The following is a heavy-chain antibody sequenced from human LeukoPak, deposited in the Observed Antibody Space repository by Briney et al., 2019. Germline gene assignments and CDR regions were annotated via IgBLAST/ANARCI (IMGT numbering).Heavy chain of an antibody. CDR1: GGSISSSNW. Sequence: SETLSLTCAVSGGSISSSNWWSWVRQPPGKGLEWIGEIYHSGSTNYNPSLKSRVTISVDKSKNQFSLKLSSVTAADTAVYYCARDERGQGRCNRDGYECTSLDVWGQGTTVTVS. V-gene: IGHV4-4*02. D-gene: IGHD5-24*01. J-gene: IGHJ6*02. CDR2: IYHSGST. CDR3: ARDERGQGRCNRDGYECTSLDV.